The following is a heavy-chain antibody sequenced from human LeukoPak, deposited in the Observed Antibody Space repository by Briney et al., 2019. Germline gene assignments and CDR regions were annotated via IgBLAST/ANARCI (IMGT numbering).Heavy chain of an antibody. J-gene: IGHJ4*02. Sequence: ASVKVSCKASGYTFTGYYMHWVRQAPGQGLEWMGRINPNSGGTNYAQKFQGRVTMTRDTSISTAYMELSRLRSDDTAVYYCARDVAVADSVLFDYWGQGTLSPSPQ. D-gene: IGHD6-19*01. V-gene: IGHV1-2*06. CDR1: GYTFTGYY. CDR3: ARDVAVADSVLFDY. CDR2: INPNSGGT.